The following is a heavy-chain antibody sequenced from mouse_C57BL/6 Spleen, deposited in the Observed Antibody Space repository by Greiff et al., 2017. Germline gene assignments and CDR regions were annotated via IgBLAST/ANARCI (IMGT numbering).Heavy chain of an antibody. CDR2: IYPGDGDT. CDR1: GYAFSSYW. J-gene: IGHJ3*01. Sequence: VQLQQSGAELVKPGASVKISCKASGYAFSSYWMNWVKQRPGKGLEWIGQIYPGDGDTNYNGKFKGKATLTADKSSSTAYMQLSSLTSEDSAVYFCARPIYCDCDVFAYWGQGTLVTVSA. D-gene: IGHD2-4*01. V-gene: IGHV1-80*01. CDR3: ARPIYCDCDVFAY.